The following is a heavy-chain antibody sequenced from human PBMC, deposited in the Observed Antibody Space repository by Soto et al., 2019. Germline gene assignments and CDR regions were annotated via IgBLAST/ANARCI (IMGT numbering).Heavy chain of an antibody. CDR1: GFTFSNYA. V-gene: IGHV3-23*01. J-gene: IGHJ4*02. Sequence: GGSLRLSCAASGFTFSNYAMSWVRQAPGKGLEWVSSISGRGSSTYYADAVKGRFTISRDNSKNTLYLQMSSLSAEDTAVYYCAKVDSYGGNYYPRNWGQGTLVTVSS. D-gene: IGHD1-26*01. CDR3: AKVDSYGGNYYPRN. CDR2: ISGRGSST.